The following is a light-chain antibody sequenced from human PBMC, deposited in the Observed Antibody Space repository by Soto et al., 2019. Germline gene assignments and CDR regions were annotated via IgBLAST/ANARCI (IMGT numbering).Light chain of an antibody. CDR1: QSVSIN. Sequence: EIVLTQSPATLSLSPGERATLSCRASQSVSINLAWYQQKPGQAPRLLIYGASTRATGIPARSSGSGSGTEFTLTISSLQSEDFAVYYCQQYNNWPPWTFGQGTKVDIK. CDR3: QQYNNWPPWT. CDR2: GAS. J-gene: IGKJ1*01. V-gene: IGKV3-15*01.